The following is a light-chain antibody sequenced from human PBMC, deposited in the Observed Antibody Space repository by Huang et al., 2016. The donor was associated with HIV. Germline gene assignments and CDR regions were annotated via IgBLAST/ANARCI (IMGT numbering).Light chain of an antibody. V-gene: IGKV3-15*01. CDR1: QSVSNN. CDR3: QQYNNWPLT. J-gene: IGKJ4*01. CDR2: GAS. Sequence: EIVMTQSPVTLSVSPGERAPLSCRASQSVSNNLAWSQQKPGQAPRRLIYGASTRATGIPARFTGSGSGTEFTLTITSLQSEDFAFYYCQQYNNWPLTFGGGTKVEIK.